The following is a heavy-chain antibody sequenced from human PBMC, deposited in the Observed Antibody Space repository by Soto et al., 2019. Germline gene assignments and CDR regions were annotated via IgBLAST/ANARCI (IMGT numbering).Heavy chain of an antibody. V-gene: IGHV2-5*01. D-gene: IGHD3-22*01. CDR3: AHRPQYYDSNGYDVRPFDP. CDR1: GFSFRPTGVG. CDR2: IYWNDDK. Sequence: SGPTLVHPTKPLTLTCNFSGFSFRPTGVGVGWIRQPPRKALEWLALIYWNDDKRYSPSLKGRLTITKDTSKNQVVLTKTNMDPVDTATYYCAHRPQYYDSNGYDVRPFDPWGQGMLVTVSS. J-gene: IGHJ5*02.